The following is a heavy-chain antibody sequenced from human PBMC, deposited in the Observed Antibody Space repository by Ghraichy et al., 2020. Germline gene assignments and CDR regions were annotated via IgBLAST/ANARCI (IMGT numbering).Heavy chain of an antibody. D-gene: IGHD2-2*03. J-gene: IGHJ4*02. CDR1: GGSISNEH. CDR3: ARSLSRLDSGDY. V-gene: IGHV4-59*01. CDR2: LFNDGST. Sequence: SQTLSLTCTVSGGSISNEHWNWVRQPPGKGLEWIAYLFNDGSTSYNPSLKNRVTISLDRSQNQLSLRLTSVTAADTAVYFCARSLSRLDSGDYWGQGTLVTVSS.